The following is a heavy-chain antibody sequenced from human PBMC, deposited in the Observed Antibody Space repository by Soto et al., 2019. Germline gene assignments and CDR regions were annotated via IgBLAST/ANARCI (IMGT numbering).Heavy chain of an antibody. D-gene: IGHD3-22*01. V-gene: IGHV4-39*01. CDR2: IYYSGST. Sequence: SETLSLTCTVSGGSISSSSYYWGWIRQPPGKGLEWIGSIYYSGSTYYNPSLKSRVTISVDTSKNQFSLKLSFVTAADTAGYYCASHSANYYDSSGYHDHSGQGTLVTVSS. CDR1: GGSISSSSYY. CDR3: ASHSANYYDSSGYHDH. J-gene: IGHJ4*02.